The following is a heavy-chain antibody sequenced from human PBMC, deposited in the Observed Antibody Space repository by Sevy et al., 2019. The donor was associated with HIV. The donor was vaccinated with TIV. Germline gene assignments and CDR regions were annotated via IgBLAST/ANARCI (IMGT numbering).Heavy chain of an antibody. CDR1: GGSFSGYY. J-gene: IGHJ4*02. CDR2: INHSGST. Sequence: SETLSLTCAVYGGSFSGYYWSWIRQPPGKGLEWIGEINHSGSTNYNPSLKSRVTISVDTSKNQFSLKLSSVTAEDTAVYYCATPDYGDYWGYWGQGTLVTVSS. CDR3: ATPDYGDYWGY. V-gene: IGHV4-34*01. D-gene: IGHD4-17*01.